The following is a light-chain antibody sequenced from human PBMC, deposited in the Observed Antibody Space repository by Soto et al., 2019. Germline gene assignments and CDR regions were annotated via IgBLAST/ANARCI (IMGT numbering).Light chain of an antibody. V-gene: IGLV1-51*01. Sequence: QSVLTHPPSVSAAPGQKVTISCSGSSSNIGNNYVSWYQQLPGTAPKLLIYDNNKRPSGIPDRFSGSKSGTSATLGITGLQTGDEADYYCGTRDRSLSAFYVFGTGTKVTVL. J-gene: IGLJ1*01. CDR1: SSNIGNNY. CDR2: DNN. CDR3: GTRDRSLSAFYV.